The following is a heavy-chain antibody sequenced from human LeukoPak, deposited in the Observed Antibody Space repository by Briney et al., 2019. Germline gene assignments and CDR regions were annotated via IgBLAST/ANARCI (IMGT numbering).Heavy chain of an antibody. Sequence: GGSLRLSCAASGFTFSSYWMSWARQAPGKGLEWVANIKQDGSEKYYVDSVKGRFTISRDNAKNSLYLQMNSLRAEDTAVYYCARQEFDKSLGDFDYWGQGTLVTVSS. CDR2: IKQDGSEK. J-gene: IGHJ4*02. V-gene: IGHV3-7*01. D-gene: IGHD3-10*01. CDR3: ARQEFDKSLGDFDY. CDR1: GFTFSSYW.